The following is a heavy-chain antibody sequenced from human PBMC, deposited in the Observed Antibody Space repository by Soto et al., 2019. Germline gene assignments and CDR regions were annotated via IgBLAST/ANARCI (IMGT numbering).Heavy chain of an antibody. CDR3: ARLRITIFGVVRIGMDV. V-gene: IGHV4-34*01. Sequence: SETLSLTCAVYGGSFSGYYWSWIRQPPGKGLEWIGEINHSGSTNYNPSLKSRVTISVDTSKNQFSLKLSSVTAADTAVYYCARLRITIFGVVRIGMDVWCQGTTVTVSS. CDR1: GGSFSGYY. J-gene: IGHJ6*02. CDR2: INHSGST. D-gene: IGHD3-3*01.